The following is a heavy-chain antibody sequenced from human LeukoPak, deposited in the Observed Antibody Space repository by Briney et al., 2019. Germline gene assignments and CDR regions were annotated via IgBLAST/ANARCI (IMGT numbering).Heavy chain of an antibody. CDR3: ARRAYSAAYWKHFDY. J-gene: IGHJ4*02. CDR1: GDSVSSNSAA. CDR2: TYYRSKWYN. Sequence: SQTLSLTCAIPGDSVSSNSAAWNWIRQSPARGLEWLGRTYYRSKWYNDYAVSVKSRITINPDTSKNQFSLQLNSVTAADTAVYFCARRAYSAAYWKHFDYWGQGTLVTVSS. V-gene: IGHV6-1*01. D-gene: IGHD1-1*01.